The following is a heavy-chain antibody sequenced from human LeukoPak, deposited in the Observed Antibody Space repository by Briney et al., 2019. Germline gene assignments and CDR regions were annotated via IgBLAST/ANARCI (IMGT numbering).Heavy chain of an antibody. CDR3: AREATVTAYAGGAFDY. CDR1: GYTFTSYD. CDR2: MNPNSGNT. J-gene: IGHJ4*02. V-gene: IGHV1-8*01. D-gene: IGHD4-17*01. Sequence: ASVKVSCKASGYTFTSYDINWVRQATGQGLEWMGWMNPNSGNTGYAQKFQGRVTMTRDTSTSTVYMELSSLRSEDTAVYYCAREATVTAYAGGAFDYWGQGTLVTVSS.